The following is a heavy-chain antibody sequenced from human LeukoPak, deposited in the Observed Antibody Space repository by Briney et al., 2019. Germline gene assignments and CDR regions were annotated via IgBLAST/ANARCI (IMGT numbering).Heavy chain of an antibody. CDR3: ANVGYYDILTGDRWLDP. D-gene: IGHD3-9*01. J-gene: IGHJ5*02. CDR1: GYIFTSYW. CDR2: IYPGDSDT. Sequence: GESLKTSCNGSGYIFTSYWIGWVRQLPRKGLEWMGIIYPGDSDTRYSPSFQGQVTISADKSISTAYLQWRSLKASDTAMYYCANVGYYDILTGDRWLDPWGQGTLVTVSS. V-gene: IGHV5-51*01.